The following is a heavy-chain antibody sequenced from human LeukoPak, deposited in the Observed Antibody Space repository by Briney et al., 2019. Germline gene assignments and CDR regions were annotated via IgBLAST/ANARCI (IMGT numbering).Heavy chain of an antibody. CDR3: AKTGFQWGYYFYYMDV. J-gene: IGHJ6*03. D-gene: IGHD1-14*01. V-gene: IGHV3-30*02. CDR1: GFTFSSYG. CDR2: IRYDGSNK. Sequence: GGSLRLSCAASGFTFSSYGMHWVRQAPGKGLEWVAFIRYDGSNKYYADSVKGRFTIFRDNSKNTLYLQMNSLIAEDTAVYYCAKTGFQWGYYFYYMDVWGKGTTVTVSS.